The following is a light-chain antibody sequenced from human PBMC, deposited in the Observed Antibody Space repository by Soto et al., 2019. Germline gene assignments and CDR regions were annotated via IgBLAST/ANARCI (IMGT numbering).Light chain of an antibody. CDR1: QSVSSN. CDR3: QQYNNWPRGT. V-gene: IGKV3-15*01. CDR2: GAS. Sequence: EIVMTQSPATLSVSPGERATLSCRASQSVSSNLAWYQQKPGQAPRLLIYGASTRATGIPARFSGSGSGTEFTLTISSLQSEDVSVSYCQQYNNWPRGTFGQGTKVEIK. J-gene: IGKJ1*01.